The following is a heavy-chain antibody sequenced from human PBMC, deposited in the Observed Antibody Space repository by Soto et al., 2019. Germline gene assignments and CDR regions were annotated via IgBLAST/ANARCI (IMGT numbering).Heavy chain of an antibody. V-gene: IGHV4-34*01. CDR1: GGSFSGYY. Sequence: SETLSLTCAVYGGSFSGYYWSWIRQPPGKGLEWIGEINHSGNTNYNPSLKSRVSISVDTSKNQFSLKLSSVTAADTAVYYRARVSDYWGQGTLVTVSS. CDR2: INHSGNT. CDR3: ARVSDY. J-gene: IGHJ4*02.